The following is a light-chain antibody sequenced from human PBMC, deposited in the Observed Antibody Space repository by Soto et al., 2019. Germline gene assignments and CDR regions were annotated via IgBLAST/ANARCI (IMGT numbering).Light chain of an antibody. CDR3: QQYNNWPPWT. Sequence: EILITQSPATLSFSPGDIATLSCMASQSVNSNLAWYQQKPGQAPRLLSYGASTRATGIPARFSGSGSGTEFTLAISSLQSEDFAVYYCQQYNNWPPWTFGQGTKVDIK. V-gene: IGKV3-15*01. CDR2: GAS. CDR1: QSVNSN. J-gene: IGKJ1*01.